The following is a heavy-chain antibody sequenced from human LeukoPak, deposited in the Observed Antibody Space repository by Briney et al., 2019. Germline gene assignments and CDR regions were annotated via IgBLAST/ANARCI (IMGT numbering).Heavy chain of an antibody. CDR1: GFTFNHYW. D-gene: IGHD3-16*01. V-gene: IGHV3-74*01. Sequence: GGSLRLSCAASGFTFNHYWMLWVRQAPGKGLVWVSRLNSDGSSSAFADSMKGRFTISRDNAKNTLYLEMNSLRAEDTAVYHCAGSDNVDYVWGNWFDSWGQGTLVTVSS. CDR3: AGSDNVDYVWGNWFDS. J-gene: IGHJ5*01. CDR2: LNSDGSSS.